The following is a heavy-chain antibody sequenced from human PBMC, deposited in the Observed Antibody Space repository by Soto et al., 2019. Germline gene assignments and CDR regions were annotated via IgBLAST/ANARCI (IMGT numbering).Heavy chain of an antibody. Sequence: QVQLVESGGGVVQPGRSLRLSCAASGFTLSNFAMHWVRQAPGKGLAWVAVVSCGGTDTYYAASVKGRFTISRDNSKNTAYRQLHRPRTEYLAVYYCVRVPGHDGNEYSTCHDWGQGNLVTVSS. V-gene: IGHV3-30*14. CDR1: GFTLSNFA. CDR2: VSCGGTDT. D-gene: IGHD2-8*01. CDR3: VRVPGHDGNEYSTCHD. J-gene: IGHJ1*01.